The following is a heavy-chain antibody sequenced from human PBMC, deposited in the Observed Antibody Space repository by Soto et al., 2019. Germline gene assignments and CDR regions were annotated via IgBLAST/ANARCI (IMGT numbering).Heavy chain of an antibody. CDR3: ARGQYLAAPVPYAMDV. CDR2: IYHSGTT. J-gene: IGHJ6*02. V-gene: IGHV4-38-2*01. CDR1: GDSISNGYH. D-gene: IGHD6-6*01. Sequence: PSETLSLTCAVSGDSISNGYHWAWIRQPPGKGLEWVASIYHSGTTYYNPSLTSRVTISVDTSKNQFSLMLSSLTAADSAVYYWARGQYLAAPVPYAMDVWGQGTTVTVSS.